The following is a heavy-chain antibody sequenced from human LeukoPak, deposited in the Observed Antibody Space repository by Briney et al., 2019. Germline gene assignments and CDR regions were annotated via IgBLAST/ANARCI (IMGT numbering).Heavy chain of an antibody. V-gene: IGHV4-39*07. J-gene: IGHJ3*02. CDR1: GGSISSSSYY. CDR3: ARAARGYSYGLVAFDI. CDR2: IYYSGST. Sequence: SETLSLTCTVSGGSISSSSYYWGWIRQPPGKGLEWIGSIYYSGSTYYNPSLKSRVTISVDTSKNQFSLKLSSVTAADTAVYYCARAARGYSYGLVAFDIRGQGTMVTVSS. D-gene: IGHD5-18*01.